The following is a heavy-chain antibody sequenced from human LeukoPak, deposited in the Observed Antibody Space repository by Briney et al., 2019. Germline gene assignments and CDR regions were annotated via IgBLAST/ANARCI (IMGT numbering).Heavy chain of an antibody. Sequence: PGGSLRLSCAASGFTFSSYSMNSVRQAPGKGLEWVSSISSSSSYIYYADSVKGRFTISRDNAKNSLYLQMNSLRAEDTAVYYCASGCSSTSCYRGRDYWGQGTLVTVSS. D-gene: IGHD2-2*01. V-gene: IGHV3-21*01. J-gene: IGHJ4*02. CDR3: ASGCSSTSCYRGRDY. CDR2: ISSSSSYI. CDR1: GFTFSSYS.